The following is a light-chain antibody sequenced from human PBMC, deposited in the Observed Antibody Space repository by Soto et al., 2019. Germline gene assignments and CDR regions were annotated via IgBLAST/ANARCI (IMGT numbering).Light chain of an antibody. J-gene: IGLJ1*01. V-gene: IGLV1-47*02. Sequence: QSALTQPPSTSGTPGQRVTISCSGSSSNIGSSYVFWFQHLPGTAPKLLMYNNNQRPSGVPDRVSASKSGTSASLAISGLRSEDEADYYCAAWDDRVSGYVFGTGTKGTVL. CDR3: AAWDDRVSGYV. CDR2: NNN. CDR1: SSNIGSSY.